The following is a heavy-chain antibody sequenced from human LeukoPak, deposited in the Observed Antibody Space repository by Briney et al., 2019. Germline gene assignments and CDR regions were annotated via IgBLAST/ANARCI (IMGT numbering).Heavy chain of an antibody. V-gene: IGHV4-38-2*02. Sequence: PSETLSLTCTVSDYSITSGYYWGWIRQPPGKGLEWIGSIYHSGSTYYNPSLKNRVTISVDTSKNQFSLKLSSVTAADTAMYYCVYTGYYFGSASLPYSAFDVWGPGTRVTVSS. D-gene: IGHD3-10*01. J-gene: IGHJ3*01. CDR2: IYHSGST. CDR1: DYSITSGYY. CDR3: VYTGYYFGSASLPYSAFDV.